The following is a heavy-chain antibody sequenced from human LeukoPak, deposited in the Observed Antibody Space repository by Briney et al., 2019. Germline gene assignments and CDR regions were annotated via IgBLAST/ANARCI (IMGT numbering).Heavy chain of an antibody. D-gene: IGHD3-16*01. Sequence: SETLYLTCTVSGYSISSGYYWGWIRQPPGKGLEWIGSIYHSGSTYYNPSLKSRVTISVDTSKNQFSLKLSSVTAADTAVYYCASAAPYVSNYFDYWGQGTLVTVSS. CDR3: ASAAPYVSNYFDY. J-gene: IGHJ4*02. CDR2: IYHSGST. V-gene: IGHV4-38-2*02. CDR1: GYSISSGYY.